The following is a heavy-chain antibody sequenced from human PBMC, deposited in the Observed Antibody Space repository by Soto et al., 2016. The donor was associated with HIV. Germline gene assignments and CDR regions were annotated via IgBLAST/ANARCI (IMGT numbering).Heavy chain of an antibody. CDR3: TTDRIPNHYDSSGYFSY. Sequence: EVQLVESGGGLVKPGGSLRLSCAASGFTFSNAWMSWIRQAPGKGLEWLGRAKSKPDGGTTDYAASVKDGFTISRDDSKNTLNLQMNSLKTEDTAVYYCTTDRIPNHYDSSGYFSYWGQGTLVTVSS. V-gene: IGHV3-15*01. CDR1: GFTFSNAW. D-gene: IGHD3-22*01. CDR2: AKSKPDGGTT. J-gene: IGHJ4*02.